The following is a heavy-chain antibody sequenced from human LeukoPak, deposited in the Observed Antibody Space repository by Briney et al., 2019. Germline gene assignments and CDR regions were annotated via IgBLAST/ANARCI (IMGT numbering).Heavy chain of an antibody. D-gene: IGHD3-10*02. CDR3: AELGITMIGGV. CDR2: ITSSSSYT. V-gene: IGHV3-21*01. Sequence: GGSLRLSCAAPGITFSNYNMNWVRQAPGKGLEWISSITSSSSYTFYADSVKGRFTISRDNAKNSLYLQMNSLGAEDTAVYYCAELGITMIGGVWGKGTTVTISS. J-gene: IGHJ6*04. CDR1: GITFSNYN.